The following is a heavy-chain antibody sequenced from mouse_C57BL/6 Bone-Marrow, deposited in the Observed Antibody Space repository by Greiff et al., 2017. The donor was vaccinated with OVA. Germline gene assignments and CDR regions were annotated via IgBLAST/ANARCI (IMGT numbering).Heavy chain of an antibody. CDR3: ARWGTTVVEGDY. D-gene: IGHD1-1*01. J-gene: IGHJ2*01. Sequence: VQLQQSGAELVRPGTSVKLSCKASGYTFTSYWMHWVKQRPGQGLEWIGVIDPSDSYTNYNQKFKGKATLTVDTSSSTAYMQLSSLTSEDSAVYYCARWGTTVVEGDYWGQGTTLTVSS. CDR2: IDPSDSYT. CDR1: GYTFTSYW. V-gene: IGHV1-59*01.